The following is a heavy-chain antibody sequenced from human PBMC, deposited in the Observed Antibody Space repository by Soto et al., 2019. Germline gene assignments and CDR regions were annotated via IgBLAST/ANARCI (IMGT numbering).Heavy chain of an antibody. Sequence: QVQLVQSGAEEKKPGASVKVSCKASGYTFTSYAMHWVRQAPGQRLEWMGWINAGNGNTKYSQKFRGRVTITRDTSASTAYMELSSLRSEDTAVYYCARSIVVVTAVDYWGQGTLVTVSS. CDR2: INAGNGNT. CDR3: ARSIVVVTAVDY. CDR1: GYTFTSYA. J-gene: IGHJ4*02. D-gene: IGHD2-21*02. V-gene: IGHV1-3*05.